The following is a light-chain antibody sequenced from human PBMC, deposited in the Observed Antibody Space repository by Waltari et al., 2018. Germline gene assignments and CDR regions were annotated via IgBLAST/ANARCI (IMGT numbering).Light chain of an antibody. CDR3: LQHNSYSYT. V-gene: IGKV1-17*01. CDR2: GAS. J-gene: IGKJ2*01. CDR1: QGIGNA. Sequence: DIQMTQSPSSLSASVGDRVTITCRASQGIGNALGWFQQKPGRAPKRLIYGASTLQGGVPSRFSGSGSGTEFTLTISSLQPEDFATYYCLQHNSYSYTFGQGTKLDIK.